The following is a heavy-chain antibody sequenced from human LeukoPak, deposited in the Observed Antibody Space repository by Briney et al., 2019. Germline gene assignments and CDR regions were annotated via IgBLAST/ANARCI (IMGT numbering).Heavy chain of an antibody. CDR2: INPSGGTT. CDR1: GYIFTSYN. D-gene: IGHD2-15*01. V-gene: IGHV1-46*01. J-gene: IGHJ4*02. CDR3: ARGWTVAATFDY. Sequence: ASVKVSCKASGYIFTSYNIYWVRQAPGQGLEWMGIINPSGGTTNYAQKFKGRVTMTRDTSTSTVYMELSSLRSEDTAVYYCARGWTVAATFDYWGQGTLVTVSS.